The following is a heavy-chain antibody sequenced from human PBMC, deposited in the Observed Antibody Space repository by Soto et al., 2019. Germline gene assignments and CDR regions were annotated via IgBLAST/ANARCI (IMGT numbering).Heavy chain of an antibody. CDR2: IWYDGSNK. D-gene: IGHD2-15*01. CDR1: GFTFSSYG. CDR3: ARRYCSGGSCYRHYGMDV. V-gene: IGHV3-33*01. J-gene: IGHJ6*02. Sequence: QVQLVESGGGEVQPGRSLRLSCAASGFTFSSYGMHWVRQAPGKGLEWVAVIWYDGSNKYYADSVKGRFTISRDNSKNTLYLQMNSLRAEDSAVYYCARRYCSGGSCYRHYGMDVWGQGTTVTVSS.